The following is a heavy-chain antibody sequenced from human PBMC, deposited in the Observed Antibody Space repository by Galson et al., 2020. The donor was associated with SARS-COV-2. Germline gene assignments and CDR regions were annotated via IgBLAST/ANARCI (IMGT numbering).Heavy chain of an antibody. D-gene: IGHD3-16*01. CDR1: AGSFSGYS. V-gene: IGHV4-34*01. CDR2: IKSGGDT. CDR3: ARGRQGVVPSPVLGLGPFYSYYYMDV. Sequence: SETLSLTCAVYAGSFSGYSWTWIRQAPGRGLEWVGEIKSGGDTKYSPSPSSRVTLSVATSRNQFSLKLTSVSAEDTALYFCARGRQGVVPSPVLGLGPFYSYYYMDVWGKGTTVIVSS. J-gene: IGHJ6*03.